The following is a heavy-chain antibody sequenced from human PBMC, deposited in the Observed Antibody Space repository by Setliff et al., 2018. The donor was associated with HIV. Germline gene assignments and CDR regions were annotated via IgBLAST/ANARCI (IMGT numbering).Heavy chain of an antibody. D-gene: IGHD3-10*01. Sequence: ASVKVSCKASGYTFTTYSVHWVRQAPGQSLEWMGWINVGKGDTKYSQELQGRITITTDTSANTAYMELSGLRSDDTAVYFCARGALLAVFDFDHWGHGTLVTVSS. CDR2: INVGKGDT. CDR1: GYTFTTYS. CDR3: ARGALLAVFDFDH. V-gene: IGHV1-3*01. J-gene: IGHJ4*01.